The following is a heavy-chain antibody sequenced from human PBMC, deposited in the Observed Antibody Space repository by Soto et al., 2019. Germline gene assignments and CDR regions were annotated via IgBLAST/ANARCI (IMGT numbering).Heavy chain of an antibody. Sequence: QVQLVQSGAEVKEPGSSVKVACQASGGAFSTYAISWVRQAPGQGLEWMGGVIPLFGTSNYLPKFQGSVSIAADRSTETVYMELSRLRFHDTAVYFCARELKAGGHFGMDVWGQGTTVTVSS. CDR1: GGAFSTYA. CDR3: ARELKAGGHFGMDV. J-gene: IGHJ6*02. D-gene: IGHD3-16*01. CDR2: VIPLFGTS. V-gene: IGHV1-69*06.